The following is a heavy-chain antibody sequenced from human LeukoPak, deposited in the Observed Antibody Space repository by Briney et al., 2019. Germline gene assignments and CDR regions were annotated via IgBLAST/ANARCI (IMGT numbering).Heavy chain of an antibody. CDR1: GVSISSYF. Sequence: SETLSLTWSVSGVSISSYFSKCVRQSPGKQLQCIGLMHSSGSTNYNPSLKSRVTMSLDTSKNQFSLKLSSVAAADPAVCYCARHRREMATISYAFDIWGQGTMVTVSS. V-gene: IGHV4-4*07. J-gene: IGHJ3*02. D-gene: IGHD5-24*01. CDR2: MHSSGST. CDR3: ARHRREMATISYAFDI.